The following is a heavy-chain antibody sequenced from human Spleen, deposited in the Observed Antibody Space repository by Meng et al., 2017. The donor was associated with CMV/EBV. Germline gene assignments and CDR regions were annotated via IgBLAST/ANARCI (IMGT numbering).Heavy chain of an antibody. CDR2: IKQDGSEK. D-gene: IGHD3-22*01. CDR3: ARETFHYYDSRGYYFDY. J-gene: IGHJ4*02. V-gene: IGHV3-7*01. Sequence: GGSLRLSCAASGFTFSSYWMSWVRQAPGKGLEWVVNIKQDGSEKYYVDSVKGRFTISRDNAKTSLYLQMNSLRAEDTAVYYCARETFHYYDSRGYYFDYWGQGTLVTVSS. CDR1: GFTFSSYW.